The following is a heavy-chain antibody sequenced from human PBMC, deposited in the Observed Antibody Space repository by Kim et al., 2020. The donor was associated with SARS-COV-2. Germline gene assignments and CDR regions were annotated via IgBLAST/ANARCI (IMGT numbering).Heavy chain of an antibody. Sequence: ASVKVSCKSSGYTFTSYAMNWVRQAPGQGLEWMGWINTNTGNPTYAQGFTGRFVFSLDTSVSTAYLQISSLKAEDTAVYYCARIVEMATISYYYYGMDVWGQGTTVTVSS. CDR1: GYTFTSYA. CDR2: INTNTGNP. V-gene: IGHV7-4-1*02. J-gene: IGHJ6*02. CDR3: ARIVEMATISYYYYGMDV. D-gene: IGHD5-12*01.